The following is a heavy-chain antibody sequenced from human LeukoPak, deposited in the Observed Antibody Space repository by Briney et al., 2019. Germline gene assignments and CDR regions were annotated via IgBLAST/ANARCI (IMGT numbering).Heavy chain of an antibody. CDR3: ARKLGYCSSTSCRSHFDY. CDR1: GGSFSGYY. V-gene: IGHV4-34*01. CDR2: INHSGST. Sequence: SETLSLTCAVYGGSFSGYYWSWIRQPPGKGLEWIGEINHSGSTNYNPSLKSRVTISVDTSKNQFSLKLSSVTAADTAVYYCARKLGYCSSTSCRSHFDYWGQGTLVTVSS. D-gene: IGHD2-2*01. J-gene: IGHJ4*02.